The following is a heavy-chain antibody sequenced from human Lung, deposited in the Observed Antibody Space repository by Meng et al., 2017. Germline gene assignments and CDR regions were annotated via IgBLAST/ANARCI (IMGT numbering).Heavy chain of an antibody. Sequence: VPLPEFVPGLASPAVALSPPPPSFGAGVLVGRLTLTCILQHPGKELGWIGYVYFSGSTNYKPSIKRQVTISRDTSNNQFSLKLNSVTAADTAVYYCARGGTVVNLGYWGPGTLVTVSS. V-gene: IGHV4-61*01. CDR2: VYFSGST. D-gene: IGHD4-23*01. CDR3: ARGGTVVNLGY. J-gene: IGHJ4*01. CDR1: GAGVLVGRLT.